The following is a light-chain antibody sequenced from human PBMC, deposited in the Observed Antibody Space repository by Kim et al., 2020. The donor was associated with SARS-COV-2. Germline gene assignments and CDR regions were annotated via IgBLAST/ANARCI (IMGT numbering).Light chain of an antibody. CDR2: AAS. CDR3: QQYDNWPPLT. J-gene: IGKJ4*01. V-gene: IGKV3-15*01. CDR1: QSVMTA. Sequence: SLGERATPSCRASQSVMTAVAWYQQSPGQAHRLLFYAASTRASGVPSRFGGSGSGTGFTLTISSLQSEDFAVYYCQQYDNWPPLTFGGGTKVDIK.